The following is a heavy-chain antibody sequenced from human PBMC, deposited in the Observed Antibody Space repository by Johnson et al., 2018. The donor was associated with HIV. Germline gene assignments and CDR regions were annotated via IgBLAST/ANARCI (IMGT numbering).Heavy chain of an antibody. CDR1: GFTFDDFA. Sequence: VQLVESGGGLVQPGRALRLSSAASGFTFDDFAMHWVRQAPGKGLEWVSGITWNSGSIAYADSVKGRFTISRDNAKNSLYLQMNSLRAEDTALYYCAKEGVQGVITREDAFDIWGQGTMVTVSS. CDR2: ITWNSGSI. V-gene: IGHV3-9*01. D-gene: IGHD3-10*01. CDR3: AKEGVQGVITREDAFDI. J-gene: IGHJ3*02.